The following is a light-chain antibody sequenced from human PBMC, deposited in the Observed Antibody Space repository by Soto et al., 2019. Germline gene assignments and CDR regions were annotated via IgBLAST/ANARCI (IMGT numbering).Light chain of an antibody. Sequence: DIQMTQSPSTLSASAGDRATISCRASQSVSSYLNWYQQKPGKAPKLLIYAASSLQSGVPSRFSGSGSGTDFTLTISSLQPEDFATYYCQQSYSTPLTFGGRTKVAIK. CDR1: QSVSSY. J-gene: IGKJ4*01. CDR2: AAS. V-gene: IGKV1-39*01. CDR3: QQSYSTPLT.